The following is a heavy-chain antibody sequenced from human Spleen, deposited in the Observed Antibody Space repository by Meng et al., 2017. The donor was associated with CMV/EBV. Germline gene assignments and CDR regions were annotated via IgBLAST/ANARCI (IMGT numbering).Heavy chain of an antibody. J-gene: IGHJ6*02. CDR2: IFWNDDK. D-gene: IGHD3-3*01. CDR1: TSGVT. V-gene: IGHV2-5*01. CDR3: ARMEVWSNYYRNLYYYGMDV. Sequence: TSGVTVGWIRQPPGKALDWLALIFWNDDKRYSPSMKNRITITKDASKNQVVLTMTNMDPADTGTYYCARMEVWSNYYRNLYYYGMDVWGQGTTVTVSS.